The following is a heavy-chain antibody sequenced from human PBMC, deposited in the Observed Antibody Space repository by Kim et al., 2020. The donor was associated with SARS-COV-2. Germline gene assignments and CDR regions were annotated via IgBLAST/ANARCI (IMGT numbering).Heavy chain of an antibody. J-gene: IGHJ4*02. Sequence: SDTRYSPSFQGQVTMSVDKSLTTAYLQWNNLKASDTAMYYCARQGTWNFDYWGQGTLVTVSS. CDR3: ARQGTWNFDY. CDR2: SDT. V-gene: IGHV5-51*01. D-gene: IGHD1-1*01.